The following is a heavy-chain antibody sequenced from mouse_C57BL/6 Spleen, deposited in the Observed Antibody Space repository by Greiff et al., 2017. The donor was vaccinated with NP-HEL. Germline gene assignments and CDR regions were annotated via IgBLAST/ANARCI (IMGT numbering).Heavy chain of an antibody. D-gene: IGHD1-1*01. J-gene: IGHJ1*03. Sequence: VKLQQPGAELVKPGASVKLSCKASGYTFTSYWMHWVKQRPGQGLEWIGMIHPNSGSTNYNEKFKSKATLTVDKSSSTAYMQLSSLTSEDSAVYYCARGPYYYGSSYWYCDVWGTGTTVTVSS. CDR3: ARGPYYYGSSYWYCDV. CDR2: IHPNSGST. V-gene: IGHV1-64*01. CDR1: GYTFTSYW.